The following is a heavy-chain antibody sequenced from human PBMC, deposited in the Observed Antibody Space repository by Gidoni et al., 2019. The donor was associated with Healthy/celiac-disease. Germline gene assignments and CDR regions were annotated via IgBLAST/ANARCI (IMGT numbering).Heavy chain of an antibody. D-gene: IGHD2-15*01. CDR3: ASWVEYYFDY. CDR1: GGFIRSSSSY. Sequence: QLQLQDSGPGRVKPSDTPSLPCPVSGGFIRSSSSYWGWIRQPPGKGLEWIGSIYYSGSTYYNPSLKSRVTISVDTSKNQFSLKLSSVTAADTAVYYCASWVEYYFDYWGQGTLVTVSS. CDR2: IYYSGST. J-gene: IGHJ4*02. V-gene: IGHV4-39*07.